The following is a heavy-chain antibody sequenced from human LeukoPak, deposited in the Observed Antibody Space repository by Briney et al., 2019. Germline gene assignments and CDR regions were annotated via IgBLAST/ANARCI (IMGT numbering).Heavy chain of an antibody. V-gene: IGHV1-46*01. CDR2: INPSGGST. CDR3: ARERGDYYDSSGSFDY. CDR1: GYTLTNYG. D-gene: IGHD3-22*01. Sequence: ASVKVSCKASGYTLTNYGFIWVRQAPGQGLEWMGIINPSGGSTSYAQKFQGRVTMTRDMSTSTVYMELSSLRSEDTAVYYCARERGDYYDSSGSFDYWGQGTLVTVSS. J-gene: IGHJ4*02.